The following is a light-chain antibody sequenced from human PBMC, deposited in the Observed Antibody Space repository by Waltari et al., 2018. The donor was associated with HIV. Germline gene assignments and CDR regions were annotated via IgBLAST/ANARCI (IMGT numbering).Light chain of an antibody. V-gene: IGKV3-11*01. J-gene: IGKJ5*01. CDR3: QQRTPVA. CDR2: DAS. Sequence: DIVLTQSPGTLSLSPGERATLSCRASQSIGSYLAWYQQKPGQAPRLLIFDASNKATGTPARFSGSGSGTDFTLTISSLEAEDFAVYYCQQRTPVAFGQGTRLEIK. CDR1: QSIGSY.